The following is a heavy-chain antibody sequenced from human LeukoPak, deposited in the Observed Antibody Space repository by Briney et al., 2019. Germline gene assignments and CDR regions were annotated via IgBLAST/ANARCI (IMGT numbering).Heavy chain of an antibody. Sequence: PGGSLRLSCAASGFTFSGYSMNWVRQGPGKGLEWVSSITSSSSSTYYADSVKGRFTISRDNAKNPLYLHMNSLRAEDTAVYYCAPAGGISTWYFDYWGQGTLVTVSS. CDR1: GFTFSGYS. CDR3: APAGGISTWYFDY. CDR2: ITSSSSST. D-gene: IGHD1-26*01. V-gene: IGHV3-21*01. J-gene: IGHJ4*02.